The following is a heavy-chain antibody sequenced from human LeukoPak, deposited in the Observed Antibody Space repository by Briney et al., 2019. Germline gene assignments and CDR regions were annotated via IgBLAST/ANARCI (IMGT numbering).Heavy chain of an antibody. CDR2: ISSDGTTT. V-gene: IGHV3-74*01. D-gene: IGHD6-19*01. J-gene: IGHJ4*02. CDR3: ARGLSYAVAYGDY. CDR1: GFTFSNYW. Sequence: HPGGSLRLSCAASGFTFSNYWMHWVRQAPGKGLVWVSVISSDGTTTAYADSVRGRFTVSRDNAKNTLYLQLNSLRADDTAVYYCARGLSYAVAYGDYWGQGTLVTVSS.